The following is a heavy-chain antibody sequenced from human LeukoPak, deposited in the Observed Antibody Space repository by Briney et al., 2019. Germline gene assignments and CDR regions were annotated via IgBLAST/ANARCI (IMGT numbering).Heavy chain of an antibody. CDR2: IFYRGSV. CDR3: ARGVVLGQDDAFDI. D-gene: IGHD3/OR15-3a*01. V-gene: IGHV4-59*12. Sequence: SSETLSLTCTVSGGSISNYYWSWIRQPPGKGLEWIGYIFYRGSVDYSPSLQSRVTISVDASKNQLSLRLTSVTAADTAVYFCARGVVLGQDDAFDIWGRGTMVTVSS. J-gene: IGHJ3*02. CDR1: GGSISNYY.